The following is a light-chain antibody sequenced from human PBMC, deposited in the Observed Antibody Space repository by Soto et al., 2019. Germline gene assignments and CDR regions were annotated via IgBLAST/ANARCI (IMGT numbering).Light chain of an antibody. V-gene: IGLV2-14*02. Sequence: QSALTQPASVSGSPGQSITISCTGTSSDVGSYNLVSWYQQYPGKAPKLIIYEDNKRPSGVSNRFSGSKSGSTASLTISGLQAEDEADYFCSSYISSTTLVVFGGGTKLTVL. J-gene: IGLJ2*01. CDR3: SSYISSTTLVV. CDR2: EDN. CDR1: SSDVGSYNL.